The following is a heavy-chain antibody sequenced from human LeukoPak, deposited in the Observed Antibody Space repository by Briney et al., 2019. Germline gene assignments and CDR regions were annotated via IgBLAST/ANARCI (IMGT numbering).Heavy chain of an antibody. CDR1: GGSISSSSYY. CDR3: ARRPSLDCSSTGCYTGFDY. CDR2: IYYSGST. Sequence: SETLSLTCTVSGGSISSSSYYWGWIRQPPGKGLEWIGSIYYSGSTYYNPSLKSRVTISVDTSKNQFSLKLSSVTAADTAVYYCARRPSLDCSSTGCYTGFDYWGQGTLVTVSS. D-gene: IGHD2-2*02. V-gene: IGHV4-39*01. J-gene: IGHJ4*02.